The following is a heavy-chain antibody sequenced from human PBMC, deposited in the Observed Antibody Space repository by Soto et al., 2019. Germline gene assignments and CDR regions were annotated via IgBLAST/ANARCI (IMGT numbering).Heavy chain of an antibody. V-gene: IGHV4-59*01. CDR3: ARGGVGITFGGVVVAPYFDY. D-gene: IGHD3-16*02. CDR1: GGSINDYY. J-gene: IGHJ4*02. CDR2: IFSNGKT. Sequence: SETLSLTCTVSGGSINDYYWSWIRRPPGKGLEWIGYIFSNGKTNYNPSLKSRVTISVDTSKNQFSLKLSSVTAADTAVFYCARGGVGITFGGVVVAPYFDYWGQGALVTVSS.